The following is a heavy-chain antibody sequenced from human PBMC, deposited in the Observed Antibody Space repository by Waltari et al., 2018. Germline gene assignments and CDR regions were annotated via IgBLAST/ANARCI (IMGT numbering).Heavy chain of an antibody. J-gene: IGHJ6*01. D-gene: IGHD1-26*01. CDR1: GGPLSGHY. CDR3: AKTLLLSLYALDV. CDR2: VSHRGNT. V-gene: IGHV4-34*02. Sequence: QVHLQQWGAGLLKPSETLSLTCGVYGGPLSGHYWSWIRQSPERGLEWIGVVSHRGNTTDKPCLSGRATISVDTSRSQVSLKLHSVTAADTAVYYCAKTLLLSLYALDVWGQGTTVIVSS.